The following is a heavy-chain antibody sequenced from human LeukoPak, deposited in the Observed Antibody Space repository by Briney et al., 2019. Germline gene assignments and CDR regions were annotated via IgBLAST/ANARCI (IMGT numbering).Heavy chain of an antibody. Sequence: GGSLRLSCAASGFTFSSYWMNWVRQAPGKGLEWVAKIKQDGSEKNYVDSVKGRFTISRDNAKNSLYLQMNSLRAEDTAVYYCAAEGTSTGIAVAGTVYWGQGTLVTVSS. D-gene: IGHD6-19*01. V-gene: IGHV3-7*01. CDR1: GFTFSSYW. CDR2: IKQDGSEK. CDR3: AAEGTSTGIAVAGTVY. J-gene: IGHJ4*02.